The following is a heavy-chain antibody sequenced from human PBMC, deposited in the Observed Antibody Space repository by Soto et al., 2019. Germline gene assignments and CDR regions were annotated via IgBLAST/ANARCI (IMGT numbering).Heavy chain of an antibody. CDR1: RYSFTTYA. CDR3: ARVQRAGMDV. CDR2: INAGNGNT. J-gene: IGHJ6*02. V-gene: IGHV1-3*01. Sequence: QVQLVQSGAEVKKPGASVKVSCKASRYSFTTYAIHWVRQAPGQRLEWMGWINAGNGNTKDSQRFQGRVTITRDTSASTAYMELSSLRSEDSAVYYCARVQRAGMDVWGQGTTVTVSS.